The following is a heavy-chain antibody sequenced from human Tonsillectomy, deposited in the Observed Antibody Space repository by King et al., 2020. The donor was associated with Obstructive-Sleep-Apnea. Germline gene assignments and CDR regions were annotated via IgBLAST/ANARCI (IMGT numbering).Heavy chain of an antibody. CDR3: ARDGYCSGGNCYSGLFDY. Sequence: QLVQSGAEVKKPGSSVKVSCKASGGTFSSYALSWVRQAPGQGLEWMGGIIPILGIANYAQKFQGRVTITADKSTSTAYMELSSLRSEDTAVYYCARDGYCSGGNCYSGLFDYWGQGTLVTVSS. J-gene: IGHJ4*02. CDR2: IIPILGIA. D-gene: IGHD2-15*01. CDR1: GGTFSSYA. V-gene: IGHV1-69*04.